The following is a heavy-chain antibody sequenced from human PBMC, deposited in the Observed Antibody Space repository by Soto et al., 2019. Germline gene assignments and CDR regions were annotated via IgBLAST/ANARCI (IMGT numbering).Heavy chain of an antibody. V-gene: IGHV1-8*01. CDR2: MNPNSGNT. J-gene: IGHJ3*02. Sequence: ASVKVSCKTSGYTFTSYDINWVRQATGQGLEWMGWMNPNSGNTGYAQKYQGRVTMTRSTSISTAYMELSSLTSEDTAVYYCARAYYNDAFDIWGQGTMVTVSS. D-gene: IGHD3-10*01. CDR3: ARAYYNDAFDI. CDR1: GYTFTSYD.